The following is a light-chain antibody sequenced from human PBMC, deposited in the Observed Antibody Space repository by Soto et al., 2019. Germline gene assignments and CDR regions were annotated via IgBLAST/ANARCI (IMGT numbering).Light chain of an antibody. V-gene: IGKV1-5*01. Sequence: DIQMTQSPSTLSASVGYRVTITCRASQRISSWLAWYQQKPGKAPKLLIYDASSLEGGVPSRFSGSGSGTEFTLTISSLQPDDFATYYCQQYNSYSTFGQGTTGDIK. J-gene: IGKJ1*01. CDR2: DAS. CDR1: QRISSW. CDR3: QQYNSYST.